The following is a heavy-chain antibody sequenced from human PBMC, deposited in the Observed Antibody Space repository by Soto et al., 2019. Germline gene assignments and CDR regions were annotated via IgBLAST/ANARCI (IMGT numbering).Heavy chain of an antibody. CDR2: MSSDETKI. J-gene: IGHJ6*02. Sequence: QVQLLESGGGVVQPGRSLRLSCAASGFSFSSFAVHWVRQAPGKGLEWVAVMSSDETKINYADSVKGRFTISRDNSKNTLFLQLNGLRPEDTAVYFCAKDRGSGTLRYYGMDVWGQGTTVTASS. CDR3: AKDRGSGTLRYYGMDV. V-gene: IGHV3-30*18. CDR1: GFSFSSFA. D-gene: IGHD3-10*01.